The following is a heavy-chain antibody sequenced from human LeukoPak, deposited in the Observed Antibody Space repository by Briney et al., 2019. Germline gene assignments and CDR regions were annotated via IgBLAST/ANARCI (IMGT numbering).Heavy chain of an antibody. CDR1: GFTFSSYW. CDR2: IKQDGSEK. J-gene: IGHJ4*02. Sequence: GGSLRLSCAASGFTFSSYWMSWVRQAPGKGLERVANIKQDGSEKYFVDSVRGRFTISRDNAKNLVYLQMSSLRGEDTAVYYCARQPFDYWGQGTLVTVSP. V-gene: IGHV3-7*03. CDR3: ARQPFDY.